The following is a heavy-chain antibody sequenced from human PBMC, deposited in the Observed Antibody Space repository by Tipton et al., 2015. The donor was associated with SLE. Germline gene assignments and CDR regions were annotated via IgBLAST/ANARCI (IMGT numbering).Heavy chain of an antibody. J-gene: IGHJ3*02. D-gene: IGHD2-21*01. CDR3: ARGGGGAFDI. V-gene: IGHV4-4*08. CDR1: GYSINNYY. Sequence: TLSLTCTVSGYSINNYYWTWIREPPGKGLDWMGYIYTSGNTDYNPSPRSRVTMSVDTSKNQFFLKVRSVTAADTAMYYCARGGGGAFDIWGQGTMVTVSS. CDR2: IYTSGNT.